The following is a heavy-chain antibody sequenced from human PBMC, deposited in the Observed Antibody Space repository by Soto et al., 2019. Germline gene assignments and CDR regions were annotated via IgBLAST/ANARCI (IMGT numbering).Heavy chain of an antibody. Sequence: QVQLQQWGAGLLKPSETLSLTCAVYGGSFSGYYWSWIRQPPGKGLEWIGAINHSGGTNYNPSLKHRVTIAVDTSKNQFSLKLSSVTAADTAVYYCARWGDWNRVYFDYWGQGTLVTVSS. D-gene: IGHD1-1*01. CDR2: INHSGGT. J-gene: IGHJ4*02. CDR3: ARWGDWNRVYFDY. CDR1: GGSFSGYY. V-gene: IGHV4-34*01.